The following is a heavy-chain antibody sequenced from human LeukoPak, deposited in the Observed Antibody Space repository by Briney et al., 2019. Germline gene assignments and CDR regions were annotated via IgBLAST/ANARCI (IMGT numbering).Heavy chain of an antibody. CDR1: GGSISSYY. V-gene: IGHV4-59*08. CDR3: ARAIAARQFYYGMDV. D-gene: IGHD6-6*01. CDR2: IYYSGST. J-gene: IGHJ6*02. Sequence: SETLSLTCTVSGGSISSYYWSWIRQPPGKGLEWIGYIYYSGSTNCNPSLKSRVTISVDTSKNQFSLKLSSVTAADTAVYYCARAIAARQFYYGMDVWGQGTTVTVSS.